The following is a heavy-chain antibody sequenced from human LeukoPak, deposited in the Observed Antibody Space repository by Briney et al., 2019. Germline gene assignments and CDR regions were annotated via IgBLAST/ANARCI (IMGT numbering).Heavy chain of an antibody. D-gene: IGHD3-10*01. CDR2: INPNGGAT. CDR3: ARERITMLGGLTFPLFDY. CDR1: GYTFTDYY. V-gene: IGHV1-2*06. Sequence: GASVKVSCKASGYTFTDYYSHWVRQAPGQGLEWIGRINPNGGATNYAQKFQGRVTMARDTSISTAYMDLGRLRSDDTAVYYCARERITMLGGLTFPLFDYWGQGTLVTVSS. J-gene: IGHJ4*02.